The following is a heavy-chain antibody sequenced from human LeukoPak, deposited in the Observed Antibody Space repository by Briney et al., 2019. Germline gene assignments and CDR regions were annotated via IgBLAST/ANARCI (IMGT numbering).Heavy chain of an antibody. CDR2: INPNSGGT. D-gene: IGHD6-13*01. CDR3: ARDLKIAAADQDY. Sequence: ASVKVSCKASVYTFTGYYMHWVRQAPGQGLEWMGWINPNSGGTNYAQKFQGRVTMTRDTSISTAYMELSRLRSDDTAVYYCARDLKIAAADQDYWGQGTLVTVSS. V-gene: IGHV1-2*02. CDR1: VYTFTGYY. J-gene: IGHJ4*02.